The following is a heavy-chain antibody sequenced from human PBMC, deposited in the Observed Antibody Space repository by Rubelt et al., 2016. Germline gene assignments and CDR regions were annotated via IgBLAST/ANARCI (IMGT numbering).Heavy chain of an antibody. CDR2: INNNGGGA. CDR3: ARDGSEWSRDY. J-gene: IGHJ4*02. Sequence: EVQLLESGGGLVQPGGSLRLSCAASGFTFSTYAMSWVRQAPGKGLEWVSGINNNGGGAYYADSVKGRFTVSRDNAMNSLYLQMNSLRVDDTAMYFCARDGSEWSRDYWGQGTLVTVSS. CDR1: GFTFSTYA. D-gene: IGHD3-3*01. V-gene: IGHV3-23*01.